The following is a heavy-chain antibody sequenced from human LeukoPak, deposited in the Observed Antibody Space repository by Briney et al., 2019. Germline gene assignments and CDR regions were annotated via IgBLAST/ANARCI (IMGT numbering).Heavy chain of an antibody. CDR2: ISGGGGDT. CDR3: AKFNDILTGHFDY. D-gene: IGHD3-9*01. Sequence: PGGSLRLSCAASGFSFTSYAMSWVRQSPGTGLEWVSAISGGGGDTYYAYCTDSVKGRFTISRDNSKNTLYLQMNSLRAEDTAVYFCAKFNDILTGHFDYWGQGTLVTISS. J-gene: IGHJ4*02. CDR1: GFSFTSYA. V-gene: IGHV3-23*01.